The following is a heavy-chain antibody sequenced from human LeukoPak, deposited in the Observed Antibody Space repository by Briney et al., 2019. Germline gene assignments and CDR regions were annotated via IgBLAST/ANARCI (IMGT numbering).Heavy chain of an antibody. Sequence: RSETLSLTCTVSGGSISSHYWTWIGQPPGKGLEWIGYIYYSGSTNYNPSLKSRLSMSVDTSKNEFSLKLSSVTAADTAVYYCARDAGRDDYYMNVWGKGTTVTVSS. CDR1: GGSISSHY. D-gene: IGHD1-1*01. J-gene: IGHJ6*03. CDR2: IYYSGST. V-gene: IGHV4-59*11. CDR3: ARDAGRDDYYMNV.